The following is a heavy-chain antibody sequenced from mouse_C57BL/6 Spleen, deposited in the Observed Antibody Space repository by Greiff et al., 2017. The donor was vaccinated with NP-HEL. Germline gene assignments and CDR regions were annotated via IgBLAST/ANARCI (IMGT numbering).Heavy chain of an antibody. V-gene: IGHV1-59*01. D-gene: IGHD1-1*01. J-gene: IGHJ2*01. CDR2: IDPSDSYT. Sequence: VQQQQPGAELVRPGTSVKLSCKASGYTFTSYWMHWVKQRPGQGLEWIGVIDPSDSYTNYNQQFKGKATLTVDTSSSTAYMQLSSLTSEDSAVYYCARPSITTVVARDYWDQGTTLTVSS. CDR1: GYTFTSYW. CDR3: ARPSITTVVARDY.